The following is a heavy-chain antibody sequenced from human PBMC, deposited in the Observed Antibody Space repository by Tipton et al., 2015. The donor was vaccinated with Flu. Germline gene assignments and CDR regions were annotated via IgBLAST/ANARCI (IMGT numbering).Heavy chain of an antibody. CDR1: GGSISSYY. CDR3: ARVAGGVPVYYFDY. V-gene: IGHV4-59*01. D-gene: IGHD1-14*01. CDR2: IYYSGST. J-gene: IGHJ4*02. Sequence: TLSLTCTDSGGSISSYYWSWIRQPPGKGLEWIGYIYYSGSTNYNPSLKSRVTISVDTSKNQFSLKLSSVTAADTAVYYCARVAGGVPVYYFDYWGQGTLVTVSS.